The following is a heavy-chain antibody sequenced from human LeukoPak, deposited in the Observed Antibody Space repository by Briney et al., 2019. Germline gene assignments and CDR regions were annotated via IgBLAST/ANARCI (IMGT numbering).Heavy chain of an antibody. CDR3: AAGTAADF. CDR1: GIPFSDYY. D-gene: IGHD6-13*01. CDR2: ISSSSSYT. Sequence: GGSLRLSCVVSGIPFSDYYMNWIRQAPGKGLEWISYISSSSSYTDYADSVKGQFTISRDNAKSALYLHLNSLRLEDTAVYYCAAGTAADFWGQGTLVTVSS. V-gene: IGHV3-11*03. J-gene: IGHJ4*02.